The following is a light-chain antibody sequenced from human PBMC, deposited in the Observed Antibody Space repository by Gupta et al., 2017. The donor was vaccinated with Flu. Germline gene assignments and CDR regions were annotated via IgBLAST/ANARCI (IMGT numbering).Light chain of an antibody. CDR3: QQDDSTPNT. J-gene: IGKJ2*01. V-gene: IGKV4-1*01. CDR1: QSVLYSSNNKNY. Sequence: DIVTTQSPDSLAVSLGERATINCKSSQSVLYSSNNKNYLAWYQQKPGQPPKLLIYWASTRESGVPDRFSGSGSGTDFTLTISSLQAEDVAVYYCQQDDSTPNTFGQGTKLEIK. CDR2: WAS.